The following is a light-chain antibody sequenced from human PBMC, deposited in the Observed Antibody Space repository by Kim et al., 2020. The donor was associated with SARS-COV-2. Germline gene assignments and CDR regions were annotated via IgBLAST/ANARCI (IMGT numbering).Light chain of an antibody. Sequence: SITFSCPATSSVVSGYNFASWYQQPPGNAPIVMIYDVRHRPAGVSSLFSASKSDNTASLTFSGLQAEDEADYFCSSSTTTTVVFGGGTQLTVL. V-gene: IGLV2-14*03. CDR1: SSVVSGYNF. CDR3: SSSTTTTVV. CDR2: DVR. J-gene: IGLJ2*01.